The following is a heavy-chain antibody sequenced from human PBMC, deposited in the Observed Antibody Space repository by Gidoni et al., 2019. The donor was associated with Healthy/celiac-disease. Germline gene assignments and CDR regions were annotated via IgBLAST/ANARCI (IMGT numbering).Heavy chain of an antibody. D-gene: IGHD3-3*01. J-gene: IGHJ6*02. CDR1: GFTFSSYS. Sequence: EVQLVESGGGLVKPGGSLRLSCAASGFTFSSYSMNWFRQAPGKGLEWVSSISSSSSYIYYADSVKGRFTISRDNAKNSLYLQMNSLRAEDTAVYYCASSDFWSGYYTGYYYGMDVWGQGTTVTVSS. CDR3: ASSDFWSGYYTGYYYGMDV. CDR2: ISSSSSYI. V-gene: IGHV3-21*01.